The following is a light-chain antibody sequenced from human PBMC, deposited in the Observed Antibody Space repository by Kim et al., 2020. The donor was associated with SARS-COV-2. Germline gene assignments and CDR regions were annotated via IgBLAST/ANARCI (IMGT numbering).Light chain of an antibody. CDR1: SGSITGNY. J-gene: IGLJ3*02. V-gene: IGLV6-57*01. Sequence: KTVTISCTRSSGSITGNYVQWHQQRRGSSPTTLIFEDDQRPSGVPDRFSASIDSSSNSASLTISELKTEDEGDYYCQSYDSNIQGVFGGGTQLTVL. CDR3: QSYDSNIQGV. CDR2: EDD.